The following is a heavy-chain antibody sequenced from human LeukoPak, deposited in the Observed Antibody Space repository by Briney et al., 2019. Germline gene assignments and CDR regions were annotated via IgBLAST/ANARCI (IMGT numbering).Heavy chain of an antibody. Sequence: PSETLSLTCAVYDGSFSGYSWSWIRQPPGKGLEWIGEINHSGSTNYNPSLKSRVTISVDTSKNQFSLKLSSVTAADTAVYYCARAERWLTWWYFDYWGQGTLVTVSS. CDR1: DGSFSGYS. J-gene: IGHJ4*02. CDR2: INHSGST. D-gene: IGHD5-24*01. V-gene: IGHV4-34*01. CDR3: ARAERWLTWWYFDY.